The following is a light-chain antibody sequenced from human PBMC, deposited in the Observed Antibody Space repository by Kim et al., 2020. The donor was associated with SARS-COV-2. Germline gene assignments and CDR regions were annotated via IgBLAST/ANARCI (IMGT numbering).Light chain of an antibody. CDR2: GVS. CDR3: QHYNNWPYT. V-gene: IGKV3-15*01. Sequence: SVSPGERATLSCRASQSVRSNLAWYQQRPGQAPRLLIYGVSTRATGIPARFSGSGSETEFTLTIGSLQSDDFAVYYCQHYNNWPYTFGQGTKLEI. J-gene: IGKJ2*01. CDR1: QSVRSN.